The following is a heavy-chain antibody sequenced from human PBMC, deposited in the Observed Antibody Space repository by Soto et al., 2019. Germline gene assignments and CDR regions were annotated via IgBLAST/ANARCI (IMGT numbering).Heavy chain of an antibody. J-gene: IGHJ3*02. Sequence: SETLSLTCAVYGGSFSGYYWSWIRQPPGKGLEWIGKINHSGSTNYNPSLKSRVTISVDTSKNQFSLKLSSVTAADTAVYYCASRNPYYDYVWGSYRQISPPRAFDIWGQGTMVTVSS. CDR3: ASRNPYYDYVWGSYRQISPPRAFDI. V-gene: IGHV4-34*01. CDR1: GGSFSGYY. CDR2: INHSGST. D-gene: IGHD3-16*02.